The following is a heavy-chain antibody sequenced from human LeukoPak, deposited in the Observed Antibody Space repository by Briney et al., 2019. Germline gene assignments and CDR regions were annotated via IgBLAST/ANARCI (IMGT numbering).Heavy chain of an antibody. J-gene: IGHJ4*02. CDR3: AKDLADGSFDY. D-gene: IGHD3-10*01. CDR1: GVTFSSYA. V-gene: IGHV3-23*01. Sequence: SGGSLSLSCAASGVTFSSYAMSWVRQAPGKGLEWVSAISGSGGSTYYADSVKGRFTISRDNSKNTLYLQMNSLRAEDTAVYYCAKDLADGSFDYWGQGTLVTVSS. CDR2: ISGSGGST.